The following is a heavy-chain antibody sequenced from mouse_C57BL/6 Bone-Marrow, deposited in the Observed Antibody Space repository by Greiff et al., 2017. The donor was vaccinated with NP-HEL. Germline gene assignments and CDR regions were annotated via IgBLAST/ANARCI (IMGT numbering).Heavy chain of an antibody. D-gene: IGHD2-3*01. Sequence: QVQLKQSGPELVKPGASVKISCKASGYAFSSSWMNWVKQRPGKGLEWIGRIYPGDGDTNYNGKFKGKATLTADKSSSTAYMQLSSLTSEDSAVYFCARGWLLRGYFDVWGTGTTVTVSS. V-gene: IGHV1-82*01. CDR3: ARGWLLRGYFDV. CDR2: IYPGDGDT. CDR1: GYAFSSSW. J-gene: IGHJ1*03.